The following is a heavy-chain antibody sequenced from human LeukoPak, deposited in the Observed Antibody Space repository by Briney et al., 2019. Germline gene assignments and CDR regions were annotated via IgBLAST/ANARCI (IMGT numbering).Heavy chain of an antibody. V-gene: IGHV4-59*01. CDR2: IYYSGST. CDR1: GGSISSYY. J-gene: IGHJ4*02. D-gene: IGHD6-19*01. CDR3: ARASYSCGPPGY. Sequence: SSETLSLTCTVSGGSISSYYWIWIRQPPGKGLEWIGYIYYSGSTNYNPSLKSRVTISVNTSKNQFSLKLSSVNAADTAVYYCARASYSCGPPGYWGQGTLVTVSS.